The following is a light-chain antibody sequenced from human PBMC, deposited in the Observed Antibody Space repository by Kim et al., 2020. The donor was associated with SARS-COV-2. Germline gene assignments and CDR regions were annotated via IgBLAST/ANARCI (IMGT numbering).Light chain of an antibody. CDR3: QQYENFPSPFT. CDR2: DAS. J-gene: IGKJ5*01. CDR1: QSVSSTY. Sequence: EIVLTQSPGTLSLSPGERATLSCRASQSVSSTYLAWYQQKPGQAPRLLIYDASSRATGIPDRFSGSVSGTDFTLTISRLEPEDFAVYYCQQYENFPSPFTFGQGTQLEIK. V-gene: IGKV3-20*01.